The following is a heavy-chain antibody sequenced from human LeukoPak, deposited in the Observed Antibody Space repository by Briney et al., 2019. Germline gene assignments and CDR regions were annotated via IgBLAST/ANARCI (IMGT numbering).Heavy chain of an antibody. J-gene: IGHJ4*02. D-gene: IGHD6-25*01. CDR2: ISSSSSYI. Sequence: GGSLRLSCAASGFTFSSYSMNWVRQAPGKGLEWVSSISSSSSYIYYADSVKGRFTISRDNAKNSLYLQMNSLRAEDTAVYYCARYSSGWPGYFDYWGQGTLVTVSS. V-gene: IGHV3-21*01. CDR3: ARYSSGWPGYFDY. CDR1: GFTFSSYS.